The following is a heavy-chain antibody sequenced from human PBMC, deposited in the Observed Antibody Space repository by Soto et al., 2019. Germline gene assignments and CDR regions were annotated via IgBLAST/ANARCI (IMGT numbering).Heavy chain of an antibody. CDR1: GFSFSTYN. D-gene: IGHD1-26*01. J-gene: IGHJ4*02. CDR2: INGRSNYK. V-gene: IGHV3-21*01. Sequence: GGSLRLSCATSGFSFSTYNMNWVRQAPGKGLEWVSSINGRSNYKYYTDSVKGRFAISRDNPKNSLYLQMDSLRVEDTAVYYCVIDYCLVGSNSAFDYWGQGTLVTVSS. CDR3: VIDYCLVGSNSAFDY.